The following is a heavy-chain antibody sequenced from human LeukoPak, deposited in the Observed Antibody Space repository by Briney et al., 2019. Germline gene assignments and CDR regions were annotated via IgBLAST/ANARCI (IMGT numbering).Heavy chain of an antibody. CDR3: ARSTTVTYYYYGMDV. CDR2: IYYSGST. V-gene: IGHV4-59*01. Sequence: SETLSLTCNVSGGSISSYYWSWIRQPPGKGLEWIGYIYYSGSTNYNPSLKSRVTISVDTSKNQFSLKLSSVTAADTAVYYCARSTTVTYYYYGMDVWGQGTTVAVSS. J-gene: IGHJ6*02. CDR1: GGSISSYY. D-gene: IGHD4-17*01.